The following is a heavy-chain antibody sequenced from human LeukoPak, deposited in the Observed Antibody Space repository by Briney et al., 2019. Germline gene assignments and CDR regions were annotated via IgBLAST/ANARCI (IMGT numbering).Heavy chain of an antibody. V-gene: IGHV3-74*01. CDR3: ARGGLVRGTINSLIAFDI. D-gene: IGHD3-10*01. J-gene: IGHJ3*02. Sequence: PGGSLRLSCAASGFTFSSYWMHWVRQAPGKGLVWVSRINSDGSSTSYADSVKGRFTISRDNAKNTLYLQMNSLRAEDTAVYYCARGGLVRGTINSLIAFDIWGQGIMVTVSS. CDR2: INSDGSST. CDR1: GFTFSSYW.